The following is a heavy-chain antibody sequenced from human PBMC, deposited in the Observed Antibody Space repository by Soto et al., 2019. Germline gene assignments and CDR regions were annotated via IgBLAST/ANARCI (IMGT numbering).Heavy chain of an antibody. CDR2: IFPSDSDT. V-gene: IGHV5-51*01. CDR1: GYKFTSAW. CDR3: ARKDKSGYFNWFDP. D-gene: IGHD3-22*01. J-gene: IGHJ5*02. Sequence: VESLKISCITSGYKFTSAWIAWVRQKPCKGLEWMGIIFPSDSDTRYSPSFQGQVTISADRSTSTVFLQWASLKASDTAVYFCARKDKSGYFNWFDPWGQGTLVTVS.